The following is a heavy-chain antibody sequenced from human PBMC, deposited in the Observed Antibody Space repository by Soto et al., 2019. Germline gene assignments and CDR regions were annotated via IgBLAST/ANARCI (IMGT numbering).Heavy chain of an antibody. CDR3: AKRGGTGWGAFDI. Sequence: EVVLLDSGGGLVQPGGSLRLSCAASGFSFSSYAMCWVRQVPRKGLEWVSCVSGNADRTYDADSVKGRLIISRDNSKNTLYLQMNSLRAEDTALYYCAKRGGTGWGAFDIWGQGSMVTVSS. V-gene: IGHV3-23*01. J-gene: IGHJ3*02. D-gene: IGHD2-15*01. CDR2: VSGNADRT. CDR1: GFSFSSYA.